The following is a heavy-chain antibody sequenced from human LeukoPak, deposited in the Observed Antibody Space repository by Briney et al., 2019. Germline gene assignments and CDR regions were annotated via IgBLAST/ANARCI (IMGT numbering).Heavy chain of an antibody. J-gene: IGHJ4*02. CDR2: IKQDGSEK. CDR1: GFTFSSYW. D-gene: IGHD6-19*01. Sequence: PGGSLRLSCAASGFTFSSYWMSWVRQAPGKGLEWVANIKQDGSEKYYVDSVKGRFTISRDNAKNSLYLQMNSLRAEDTAVYYCARVQRWLVIYGGFDYWRQGTLVTVSS. CDR3: ARVQRWLVIYGGFDY. V-gene: IGHV3-7*01.